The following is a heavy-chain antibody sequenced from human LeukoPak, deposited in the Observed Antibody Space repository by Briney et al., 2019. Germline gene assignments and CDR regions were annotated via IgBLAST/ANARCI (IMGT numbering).Heavy chain of an antibody. CDR1: GDSVSSNSVT. V-gene: IGHV6-1*01. CDR2: TYYRSTWYN. Sequence: SQTLSLTCAISGDSVSSNSVTCNWIRQSPSRGLESLGRTYYRSTWYNDYAVSVRGRITVNPDTSKNQFSLHLNSVTPEDTAVYYCARRLTQYDCFDPWGQGILVTVSS. D-gene: IGHD2-2*01. CDR3: ARRLTQYDCFDP. J-gene: IGHJ5*02.